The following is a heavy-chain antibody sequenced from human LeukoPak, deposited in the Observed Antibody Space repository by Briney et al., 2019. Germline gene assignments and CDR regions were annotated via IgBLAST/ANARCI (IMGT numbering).Heavy chain of an antibody. V-gene: IGHV3-30*04. CDR3: ARAQIQLWLQSAGY. CDR2: ISYDGSNK. D-gene: IGHD5-18*01. Sequence: GGSLRLSCAASGFTFSSYAMHWVRQAPGKGLEWVAVISYDGSNKYYADSVKGRFTISRDNSKNTLYLQMNSLRAEDTAVYYCARAQIQLWLQSAGYWGQGTLVTVSS. CDR1: GFTFSSYA. J-gene: IGHJ4*02.